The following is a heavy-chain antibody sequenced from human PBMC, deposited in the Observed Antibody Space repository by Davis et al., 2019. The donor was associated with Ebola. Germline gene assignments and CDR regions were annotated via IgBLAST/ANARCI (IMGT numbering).Heavy chain of an antibody. D-gene: IGHD6-6*01. V-gene: IGHV4-61*01. CDR3: AKSGVEQLDYYYYYMDV. Sequence: PSETLSLTCTVSGGSVSSGSYYWSWIRQPPGKGLEWIGYIYYSGSTNYNPSLKSRVTISVATSKNQFYLKLSSVTAADTAVYYCAKSGVEQLDYYYYYMDVWGKGTTVTVSS. J-gene: IGHJ6*03. CDR2: IYYSGST. CDR1: GGSVSSGSYY.